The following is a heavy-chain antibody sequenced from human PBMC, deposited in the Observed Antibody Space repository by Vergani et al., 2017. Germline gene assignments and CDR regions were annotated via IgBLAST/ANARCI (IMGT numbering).Heavy chain of an antibody. D-gene: IGHD5-18*01. J-gene: IGHJ4*02. CDR2: LNKNNYYI. V-gene: IGHV3-21*01. Sequence: EVQLVESGGGLVNPGGCLTLSCVASGFSLSTYTFNWVRQAPGGGLEWVSSLNKNNYYIYSADSVKGRFTISRDNAKNSLFLQMNSLRAEDTAVYYCARFVDTAMAFDYWGQGTLVTVSS. CDR1: GFSLSTYT. CDR3: ARFVDTAMAFDY.